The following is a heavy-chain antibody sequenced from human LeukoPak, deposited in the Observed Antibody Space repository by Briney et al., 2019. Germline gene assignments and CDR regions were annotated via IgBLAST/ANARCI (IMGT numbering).Heavy chain of an antibody. CDR1: GFTFSTYA. J-gene: IGHJ4*02. CDR2: ITGTGGST. CDR3: ARDSYGDFSFDY. Sequence: GGSLRLSCAASGFTFSTYAMSWVRQAPGQGLEWVSTITGTGGSTYHADSVKGRFTISRDNSKNTLYLQMNSLRAEDTAVYYCARDSYGDFSFDYWGQGTLVTVSS. D-gene: IGHD4-17*01. V-gene: IGHV3-23*01.